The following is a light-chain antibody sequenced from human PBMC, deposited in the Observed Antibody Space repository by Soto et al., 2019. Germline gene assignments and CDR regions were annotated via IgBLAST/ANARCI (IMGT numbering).Light chain of an antibody. J-gene: IGKJ1*01. V-gene: IGKV3-11*01. Sequence: EIVLTQSPATLSLSPGERATLSCRASQSVSSYLAWYQQKPGQAPRLLIYDASNRATGIPARFSGSGSGTVFTLTISSLEPEDFAVYYCQQRRNWPPWTFGQGTKVEIK. CDR1: QSVSSY. CDR2: DAS. CDR3: QQRRNWPPWT.